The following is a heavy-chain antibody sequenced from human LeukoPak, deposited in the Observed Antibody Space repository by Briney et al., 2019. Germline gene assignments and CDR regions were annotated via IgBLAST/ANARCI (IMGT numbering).Heavy chain of an antibody. CDR2: INHSGST. CDR1: GGSFSGYY. V-gene: IGHV4-34*01. Sequence: SETLSLTCAVYGGSFSGYYWSWIRQPPGKGLEWIGEINHSGSTNYNPSLKSRVTISVDTSKDQLSLKRSSVTAADTAVYYCARGRIAACSWAWFDAWGQGTLVTVSS. CDR3: ARGRIAACSWAWFDA. D-gene: IGHD6-6*01. J-gene: IGHJ5*02.